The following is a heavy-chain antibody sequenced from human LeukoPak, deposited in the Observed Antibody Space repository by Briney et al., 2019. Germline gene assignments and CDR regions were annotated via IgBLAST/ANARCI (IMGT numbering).Heavy chain of an antibody. V-gene: IGHV3-23*01. CDR1: GFTFSSYA. Sequence: GGSLGLSCAASGFTFSSYAMSWVRQAPGKGLEWVSAISGSGGSTYYADSVKGRFTLSRDKSKNSLYLQMNSLRAEDTAVYYCARGGKLGALDYWGQGTLVTVSS. CDR2: ISGSGGST. CDR3: ARGGKLGALDY. D-gene: IGHD7-27*01. J-gene: IGHJ4*02.